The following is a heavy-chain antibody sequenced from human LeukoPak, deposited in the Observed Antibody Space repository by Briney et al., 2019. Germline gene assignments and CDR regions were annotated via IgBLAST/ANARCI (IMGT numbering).Heavy chain of an antibody. CDR3: ASSSYYYGSGRYFDY. CDR1: GGSIGSGGYY. Sequence: SETLSLTCTVPGGSIGSGGYYWSWIRQHPGKGLEWIGYIYYSGSTYYNPSLKSRVTISVDTSKNQFSLKLSSVTAADTAVYYCASSSYYYGSGRYFDYWGQGTLDTVSS. CDR2: IYYSGST. V-gene: IGHV4-31*03. D-gene: IGHD3-10*01. J-gene: IGHJ4*02.